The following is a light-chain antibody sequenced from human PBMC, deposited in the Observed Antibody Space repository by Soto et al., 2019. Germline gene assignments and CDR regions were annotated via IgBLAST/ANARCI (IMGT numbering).Light chain of an antibody. CDR3: QSNDTSLGGSNV. V-gene: IGLV1-40*01. Sequence: QSALTQPPSVSGAPGQRVTISCTGSSSNIGAGYDVHWYQRLPGTAPKLLIYGNSNRPSGVPDRFSGSKSGTSASLAITGPQAEEGADYSGQSNDTSLGGSNVFGTGTKVTVL. CDR1: SSNIGAGYD. CDR2: GNS. J-gene: IGLJ1*01.